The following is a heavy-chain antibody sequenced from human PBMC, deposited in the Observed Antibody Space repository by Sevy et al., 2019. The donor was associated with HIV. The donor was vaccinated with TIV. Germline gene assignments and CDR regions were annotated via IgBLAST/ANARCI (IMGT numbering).Heavy chain of an antibody. V-gene: IGHV3-7*03. D-gene: IGHD2-2*01. CDR1: GFTFSSYW. CDR3: ARRRGVVVPAAMDWFDP. J-gene: IGHJ5*02. Sequence: GGSLRLSCAASGFTFSSYWMSWVRQAPGKGLEWVANIKQDGSEKYYVDPVKGRFTISRDNAKNSLYLQMNSLRAEDRAVYYGARRRGVVVPAAMDWFDPWGQGTLVTVSS. CDR2: IKQDGSEK.